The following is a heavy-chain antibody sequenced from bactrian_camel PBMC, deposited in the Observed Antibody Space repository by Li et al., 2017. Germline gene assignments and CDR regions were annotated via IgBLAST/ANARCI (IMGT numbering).Heavy chain of an antibody. V-gene: IGHV3-1*01. D-gene: IGHD8*01. CDR1: GFTFSEST. CDR3: AKDRLPYWSASDVGLL. Sequence: VQLVESGGGLVQPGGSLRLSCAASGFTFSESTMTWVRQVPGKGLEWVSAISWSGGSTNYADSVKGRFIISRGNAKAAVFLQLNSLKTDDTAMYYCAKDRLPYWSASDVGLLRGQGTQVTVS. J-gene: IGHJ4*01. CDR2: ISWSGGST.